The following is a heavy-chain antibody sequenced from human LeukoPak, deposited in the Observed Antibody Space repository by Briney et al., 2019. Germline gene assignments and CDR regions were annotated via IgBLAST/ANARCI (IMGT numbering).Heavy chain of an antibody. CDR1: GFIVTNNY. CDR3: ARDPPAVLIDTYG. Sequence: PGGSLRLPCTASGFIVTNNYINWVRQAPGKGLEWVSLVYSGGSTYYADSVKGRFTISRDNSKNMVYLQMNSLRAEDTAMYYCARDPPAVLIDTYGWGQGTLVTVSS. J-gene: IGHJ4*02. D-gene: IGHD2-8*01. V-gene: IGHV3-66*01. CDR2: VYSGGST.